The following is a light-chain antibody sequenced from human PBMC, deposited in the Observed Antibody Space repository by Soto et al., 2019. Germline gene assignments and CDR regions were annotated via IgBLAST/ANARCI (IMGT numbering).Light chain of an antibody. CDR1: QSVSSN. J-gene: IGKJ2*01. CDR2: GAS. V-gene: IGKV3-15*01. Sequence: EIVMTQSPATLSVSPGERATLSCRASQSVSSNLAWYQQRPGQAPRLLISGASTRATGLPARFSGGKSGTESTLTISSLQSEDFAVYFCQQYYHWPYTFGQGTNLEIK. CDR3: QQYYHWPYT.